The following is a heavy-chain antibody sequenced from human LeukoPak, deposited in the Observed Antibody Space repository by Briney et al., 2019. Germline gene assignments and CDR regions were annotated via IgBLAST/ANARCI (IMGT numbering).Heavy chain of an antibody. D-gene: IGHD6-13*01. V-gene: IGHV1-18*01. CDR3: ARVGGVSSWYRGDYYYYMDV. CDR1: GYTFTSYG. Sequence: ASVKVSCKASGYTFTSYGISWVRQAPGQGLEWMGWISAYNGNTNYAQNLQGRVTMTTDTSTSTAYMELRSLRSDDAAVYYGARVGGVSSWYRGDYYYYMDVWGKGTTVTISS. CDR2: ISAYNGNT. J-gene: IGHJ6*03.